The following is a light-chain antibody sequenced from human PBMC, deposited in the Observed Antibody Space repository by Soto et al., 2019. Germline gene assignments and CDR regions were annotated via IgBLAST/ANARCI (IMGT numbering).Light chain of an antibody. V-gene: IGKV1-39*01. J-gene: IGKJ3*01. CDR1: QSISSY. Sequence: DIQMTQSPSSLSASVGDRVTITCRASQSISSYLNWYQQKPGRTPTLLIYGASTRATGIPDRFSATGSGTECSLTISSVEPEDFAVYYCQQYGASPFTFGPGTRVEI. CDR2: GAS. CDR3: QQYGASPFT.